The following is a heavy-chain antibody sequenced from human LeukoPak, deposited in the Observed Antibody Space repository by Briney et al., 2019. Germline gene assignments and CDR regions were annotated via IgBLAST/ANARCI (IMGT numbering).Heavy chain of an antibody. Sequence: SETLSLTCTVSAGSISSNSYYWGRIRQPPGKGLQWIGSIYYSGSTYYNPSLKSRVTISVDTSKNQFSLKLSSVTAADTAVYYCARDSYYYDSSGYSSRRAFDIWGQGTMVTVSS. CDR3: ARDSYYYDSSGYSSRRAFDI. D-gene: IGHD3-22*01. V-gene: IGHV4-39*07. J-gene: IGHJ3*02. CDR2: IYYSGST. CDR1: AGSISSNSYY.